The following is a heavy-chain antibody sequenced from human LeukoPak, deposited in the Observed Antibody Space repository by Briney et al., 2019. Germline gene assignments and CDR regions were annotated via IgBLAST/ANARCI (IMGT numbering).Heavy chain of an antibody. D-gene: IGHD3-10*01. CDR1: GFTFSSYW. Sequence: GGSLRLSCATSGFTFSSYWMSWVRQAPGKGLEWVANIKQDGSEKYYVDSVKGRFTISRDNAKNSLYLQMNSLRAEDTAVYYCARAARLLWFGEAFDYWGQGTLVTVPS. CDR2: IKQDGSEK. V-gene: IGHV3-7*01. J-gene: IGHJ4*02. CDR3: ARAARLLWFGEAFDY.